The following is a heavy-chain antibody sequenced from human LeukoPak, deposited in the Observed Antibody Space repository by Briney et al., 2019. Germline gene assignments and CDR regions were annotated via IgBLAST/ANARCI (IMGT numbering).Heavy chain of an antibody. CDR2: INLCGGST. D-gene: IGHD3/OR15-3a*01. Sequence: AWVKVSFKASGYTFTSYYMHLVRQAPGPGLEWMGIINLCGGSTSYAQKFQDRVTMTSDTTSNTRYIALSKLRCEDTAVDYCAIGLDPFDYWGQGTLVTVSS. CDR1: GYTFTSYY. CDR3: AIGLDPFDY. J-gene: IGHJ4*02. V-gene: IGHV1-46*01.